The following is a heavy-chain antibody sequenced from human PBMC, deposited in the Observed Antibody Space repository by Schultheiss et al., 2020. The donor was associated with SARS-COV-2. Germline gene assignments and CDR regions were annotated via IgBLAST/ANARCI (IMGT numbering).Heavy chain of an antibody. V-gene: IGHV4-34*01. CDR2: INLSGST. CDR3: ARIQWLGYPPFDY. Sequence: SETLSLTCAVYGGSFSGYYWSWFRQPPGKGLEWIGEINLSGSTNYNPSLKSRVTISVDTSKNQFSLKLSSVTAADTAVYYCARIQWLGYPPFDYWGQGTLVTAPQ. J-gene: IGHJ4*02. D-gene: IGHD6-19*01. CDR1: GGSFSGYY.